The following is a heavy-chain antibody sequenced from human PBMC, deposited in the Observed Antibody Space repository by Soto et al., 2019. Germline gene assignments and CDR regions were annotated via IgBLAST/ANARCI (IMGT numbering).Heavy chain of an antibody. D-gene: IGHD6-13*01. V-gene: IGHV3-23*01. CDR3: AKDRGSSSSWYYFDY. J-gene: IGHJ4*02. CDR1: GFTFSSYA. CDR2: ISGSGGST. Sequence: GGSLRLSCAASGFTFSSYAMSWVRQAPGKGLEWVSAISGSGGSTYYADSVKGRFNISRDNSKNTLYLQMNSLRAEDTAVYYCAKDRGSSSSWYYFDYWGQGTLVTVSS.